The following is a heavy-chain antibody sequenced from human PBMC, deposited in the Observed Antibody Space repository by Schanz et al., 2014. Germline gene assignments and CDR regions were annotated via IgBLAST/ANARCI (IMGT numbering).Heavy chain of an antibody. CDR3: TRGNALDV. CDR1: GGSISSYY. J-gene: IGHJ6*02. Sequence: QVQLQESGPGLVKPSESLSLTCTVSGGSISSYYWSWIRQPPGKGLERIGYIYYTASTNYNPSLRSRVTISADTSKNQFSLKLTSVTAADSAVYFCTRGNALDVWGQGTTVTVSS. V-gene: IGHV4-59*01. D-gene: IGHD1-1*01. CDR2: IYYTAST.